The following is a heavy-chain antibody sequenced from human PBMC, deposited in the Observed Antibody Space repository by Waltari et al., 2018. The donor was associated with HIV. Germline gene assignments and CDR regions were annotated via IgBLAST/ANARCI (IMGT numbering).Heavy chain of an antibody. V-gene: IGHV4-34*01. CDR2: INQSGST. CDR3: ARGRGSMVRGVFVDY. J-gene: IGHJ4*02. CDR1: VGSFSGYY. Sequence: QVQLQQWGAGLLKPSETLSLTCAVYVGSFSGYYWSWIRQPPGKGLEWVGEINQSGSTNYNSSLKSRVIISVETAKNQFSLKLTSVTAAETAVYYCARGRGSMVRGVFVDYWGQGTLVTVSS. D-gene: IGHD3-10*01.